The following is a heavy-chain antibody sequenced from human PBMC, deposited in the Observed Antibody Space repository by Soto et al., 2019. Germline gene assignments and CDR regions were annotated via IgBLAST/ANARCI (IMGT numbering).Heavy chain of an antibody. J-gene: IGHJ6*02. Sequence: GESLKISCKGSGYSFSIYWIGWVRQMPGQGLEWMGNIYPGDSDTTYGPSFQGQVTMSVDKSTNTAYLQWSSLKASDTAMYYCARTSAAGKYYYGMDVWGQGTTVTVSS. V-gene: IGHV5-51*01. CDR1: GYSFSIYW. D-gene: IGHD6-13*01. CDR3: ARTSAAGKYYYGMDV. CDR2: IYPGDSDT.